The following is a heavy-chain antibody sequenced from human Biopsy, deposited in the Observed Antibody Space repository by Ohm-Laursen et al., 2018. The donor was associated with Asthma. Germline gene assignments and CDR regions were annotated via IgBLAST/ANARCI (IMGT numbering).Heavy chain of an antibody. CDR3: VRGSSSWHHGPFHYYYGLDV. Sequence: SKTLSLTWGLSSGSGGYMRSGNYYWGWIRQPPGKGLEWIGSIYYSGTTYYNPSLESRVTVSADTSKNQFSLKLTTVTAADTAVYYCVRGSSSWHHGPFHYYYGLDVWGQGTTATVSS. D-gene: IGHD6-13*01. V-gene: IGHV4-39*01. CDR1: GGYMRSGNYY. J-gene: IGHJ6*02. CDR2: IYYSGTT.